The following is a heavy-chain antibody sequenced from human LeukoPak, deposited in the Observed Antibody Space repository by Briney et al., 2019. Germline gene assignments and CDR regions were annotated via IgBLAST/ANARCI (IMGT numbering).Heavy chain of an antibody. J-gene: IGHJ6*02. Sequence: GASVKVSCKASGYTFTSYYMHWVRQAPGQGLEWLGIINPSGGSTSYAQKFQGRVTMTRDTSTSTVYMELSSLRSEDTAVYYCARDLSGYCSGGSCYLFGRSDGPENGMDVWGQGTTVTVSS. CDR1: GYTFTSYY. V-gene: IGHV1-46*01. D-gene: IGHD2-15*01. CDR2: INPSGGST. CDR3: ARDLSGYCSGGSCYLFGRSDGPENGMDV.